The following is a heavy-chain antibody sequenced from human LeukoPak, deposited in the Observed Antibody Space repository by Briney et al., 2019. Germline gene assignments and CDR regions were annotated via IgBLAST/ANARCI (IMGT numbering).Heavy chain of an antibody. D-gene: IGHD2-2*01. J-gene: IGHJ5*02. CDR2: INPSGGST. CDR3: AREYRRIPAFDP. V-gene: IGHV1-46*01. CDR1: GYTFTSYY. Sequence: ASVKVSRKASGYTFTSYYMHWVRQAPGQGLEWMGIINPSGGSTSYAQKFQGRVTMTRDMSTSTVYMELSSLRSEDTAVYYCAREYRRIPAFDPWGQGTLVTVSS.